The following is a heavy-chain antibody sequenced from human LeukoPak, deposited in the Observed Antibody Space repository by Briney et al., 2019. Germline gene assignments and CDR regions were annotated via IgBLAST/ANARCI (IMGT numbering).Heavy chain of an antibody. D-gene: IGHD2-2*01. V-gene: IGHV3-21*01. J-gene: IGHJ4*02. CDR2: ISSSSSYI. CDR3: ARGGTTVLHYFDY. CDR1: GFTFSSYS. Sequence: PGGSLRLSCAASGFTFSSYSMNWVRRAPGKGLEWVSSISSSSSYIYYADSVKGRFTISRDNAKNSLYLQMNSLRAEDTAVYYCARGGTTVLHYFDYWGQGTLVTVSS.